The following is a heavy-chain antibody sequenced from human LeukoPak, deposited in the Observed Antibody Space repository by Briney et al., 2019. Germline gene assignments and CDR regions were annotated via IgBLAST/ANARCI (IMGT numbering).Heavy chain of an antibody. V-gene: IGHV3-11*05. CDR1: GFKIGEYY. D-gene: IGHD6-19*01. CDR3: VRAPESINSGWSDF. CDR2: ISSIGRDT. J-gene: IGHJ4*02. Sequence: NPGGCLRLSCGASGFKIGEYYTTWIRLAPRKGREWTSYISSIGRDTNYAGSVKGRLTISRDNTKNTVSLQMNSLRADDTAIYYCVRAPESINSGWSDFWGQGTLVTVSS.